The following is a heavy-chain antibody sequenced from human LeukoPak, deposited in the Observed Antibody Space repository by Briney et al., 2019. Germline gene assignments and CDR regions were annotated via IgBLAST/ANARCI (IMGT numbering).Heavy chain of an antibody. J-gene: IGHJ6*03. CDR2: IYYSGST. CDR1: GGSISSYY. V-gene: IGHV4-59*01. CDR3: TGGSIAYYYMDV. D-gene: IGHD3-16*01. Sequence: SETLSLTRTVSGGSISSYYWSSIRHPPGKRLERIGNIYYSGSTNYTTPPKSRVTISVDTSKNQFSLKLSSVTAADTAVYYCTGGSIAYYYMDVWGKGTTVTISS.